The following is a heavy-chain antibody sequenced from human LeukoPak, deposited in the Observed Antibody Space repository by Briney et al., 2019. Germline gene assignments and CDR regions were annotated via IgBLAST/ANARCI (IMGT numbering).Heavy chain of an antibody. J-gene: IGHJ6*03. CDR2: ISASGGST. Sequence: GGSLRISCAASGFTFSSYAMHWVRQAPKKGLEWVSVISASGGSTNYADSVKGRFTISRDNSKNTLYLQMNSLRAEDSAVYYCAKNYGSGSSVKYYYYMDVWGKGTTVTVSS. D-gene: IGHD3-10*01. CDR1: GFTFSSYA. CDR3: AKNYGSGSSVKYYYYMDV. V-gene: IGHV3-23*01.